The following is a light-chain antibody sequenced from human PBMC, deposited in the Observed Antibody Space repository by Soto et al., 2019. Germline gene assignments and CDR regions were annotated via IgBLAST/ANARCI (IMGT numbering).Light chain of an antibody. Sequence: DLQMTQSPSSLSASVGDRVTITCRASQTISIYLNWYQQEPGKAPKLLIYAASSLQSGVPSRFRGSGSGTDFTLTISSLQPGDFATYYCQQSYSTPTFGQGTRLEIK. J-gene: IGKJ5*01. CDR1: QTISIY. V-gene: IGKV1-39*01. CDR2: AAS. CDR3: QQSYSTPT.